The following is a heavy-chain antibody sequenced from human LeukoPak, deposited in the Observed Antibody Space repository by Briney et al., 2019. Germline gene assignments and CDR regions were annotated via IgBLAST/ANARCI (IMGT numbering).Heavy chain of an antibody. D-gene: IGHD3-22*01. Sequence: AGGSLRLSCVASGFTFRSYTMHWVRQAPQAPGKGLELEWVSTIGGSDGSTYYADSVKGRFTISRDNSKNTLYLQMNSLRAEDTAVYYCAKKLKSGSNPFDYWGQGTLVTVSS. J-gene: IGHJ4*02. V-gene: IGHV3-23*01. CDR1: GFTFRSYT. CDR3: AKKLKSGSNPFDY. CDR2: IGGSDGST.